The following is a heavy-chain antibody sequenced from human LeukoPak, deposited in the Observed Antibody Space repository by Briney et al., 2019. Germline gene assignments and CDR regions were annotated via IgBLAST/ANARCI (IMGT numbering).Heavy chain of an antibody. J-gene: IGHJ4*02. CDR2: ITTDGSTT. D-gene: IGHD2-8*01. CDR1: GFTFSSYW. V-gene: IGHV3-74*01. Sequence: GGSLRLSCAASGFTFSSYWMHWVRQAPGKGLVWVSRITTDGSTTSYADSVKGRFTISRDNAKNTLYLQMNSLRADDTAVYYCTSGVDYRGQGTLVTVSS. CDR3: TSGVDY.